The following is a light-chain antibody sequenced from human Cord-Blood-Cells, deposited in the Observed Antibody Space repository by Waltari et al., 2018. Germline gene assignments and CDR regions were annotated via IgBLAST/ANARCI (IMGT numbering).Light chain of an antibody. J-gene: IGKJ4*01. V-gene: IGKV3-20*01. CDR3: QQYGSSPLT. Sequence: EIVLTQSPGTLSLSPGERATLSCRASQSVSSSYLAWYQQKPGQAPRLLIYGASSRAPGIPERFSGSGSGTDFTLTISRLEPEDFAVYYCQQYGSSPLTCGGGTKVEIK. CDR1: QSVSSSY. CDR2: GAS.